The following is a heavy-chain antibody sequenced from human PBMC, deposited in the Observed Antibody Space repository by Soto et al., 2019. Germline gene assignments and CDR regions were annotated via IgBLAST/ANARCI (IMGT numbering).Heavy chain of an antibody. D-gene: IGHD2-8*01. V-gene: IGHV4-61*01. J-gene: IGHJ4*02. Sequence: SETLSLTCTVSGGSVSSGSYYWSWIRQPPGKGLEWIGYIYYSGSTNYNPSLKSRVTISVDTSKNQFSLKLSSVTAADTAVYYCITDGPDGRAYWGQGTQVTVSS. CDR2: IYYSGST. CDR1: GGSVSSGSYY. CDR3: ITDGPDGRAY.